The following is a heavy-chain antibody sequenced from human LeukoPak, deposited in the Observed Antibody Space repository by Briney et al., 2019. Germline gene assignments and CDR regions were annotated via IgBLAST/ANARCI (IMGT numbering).Heavy chain of an antibody. CDR3: ARADSLTMVRGYYFDY. D-gene: IGHD3-10*01. J-gene: IGHJ4*02. CDR2: IIPIFGTA. Sequence: ASVKVSCKASGGTFSSYAISWVRQAPGQGLEWMGGIIPIFGTANYAQKFQGRVTITADESTSTAYMELSSLRSEDTAVYYCARADSLTMVRGYYFDYWGQGTLVTVSS. V-gene: IGHV1-69*13. CDR1: GGTFSSYA.